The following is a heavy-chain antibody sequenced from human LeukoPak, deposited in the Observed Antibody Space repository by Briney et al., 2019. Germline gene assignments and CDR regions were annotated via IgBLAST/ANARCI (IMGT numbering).Heavy chain of an antibody. V-gene: IGHV3-7*01. CDR2: IKQDGSEK. CDR1: GFTFSSYS. J-gene: IGHJ4*02. Sequence: PGGSLRLSCAASGFTFSSYSMNWVRQAPGKGLEWVANIKQDGSEKYYVDSVKGRFTISRDNAKNSLYLQMNSLRAEDTAVYYCARDHDFWSGYYPYFDYWGQGTLVTVSS. D-gene: IGHD3-3*01. CDR3: ARDHDFWSGYYPYFDY.